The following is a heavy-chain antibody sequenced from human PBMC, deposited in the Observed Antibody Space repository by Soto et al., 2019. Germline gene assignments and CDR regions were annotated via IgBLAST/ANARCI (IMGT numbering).Heavy chain of an antibody. CDR2: TRNRANSYTT. V-gene: IGHV3-72*01. CDR1: GFIFSDHY. D-gene: IGHD2-2*01. CDR3: ARVSGPVDYYYYMDV. J-gene: IGHJ6*03. Sequence: GGSLRLSCAASGFIFSDHYMDWVRQAPGKGLEWVGRTRNRANSYTTEYAASVKGRFTISRDDSRNSLYLQMNSLKTEDTAVYYCARVSGPVDYYYYMDVWGKGTTVTVSS.